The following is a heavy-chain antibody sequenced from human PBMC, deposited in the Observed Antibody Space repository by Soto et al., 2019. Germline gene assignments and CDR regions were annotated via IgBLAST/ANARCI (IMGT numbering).Heavy chain of an antibody. J-gene: IGHJ4*02. CDR1: AFTFTSYG. CDR2: ISGSGGST. D-gene: IGHD4-17*01. V-gene: IGHV3-23*01. Sequence: EVQLLESGGGLVQPGGSLRLSCAASAFTFTSYGMSWVRQAPGKGLEWVSGISGSGGSTYYPDSVKGRFTISRDNSKNTLYLQMNSLRAEDMAVYYCAKGSTMTILPYYFDYWGQGTLVTVSS. CDR3: AKGSTMTILPYYFDY.